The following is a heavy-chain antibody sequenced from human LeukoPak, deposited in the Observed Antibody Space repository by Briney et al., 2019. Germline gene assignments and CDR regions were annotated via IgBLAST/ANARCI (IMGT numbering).Heavy chain of an antibody. CDR1: GFTFSSYA. CDR3: AKDQGGSYGNWFDP. J-gene: IGHJ5*02. D-gene: IGHD1-26*01. V-gene: IGHV3-23*01. Sequence: GGSLRLSCAASGFTFSSYAMSWVRQAPGKGQEWVSAISGSGGSTYYADSVKGRFTISRDNSKNTLYLQMNSLRAEDTAVYYCAKDQGGSYGNWFDPWGQGTLVTVSS. CDR2: ISGSGGST.